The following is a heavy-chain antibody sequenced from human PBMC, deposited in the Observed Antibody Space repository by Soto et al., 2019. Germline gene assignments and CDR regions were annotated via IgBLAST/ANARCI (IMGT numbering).Heavy chain of an antibody. Sequence: QLQLQESGPGLVKPSETLSLTCTVSGGSISSSSYYWGWIRQPPGKGLEWIGSIYYSGSTYYNPSLKSRVTISVDTSKNQFSLKLSSVTAADTAVYYCARHGGYCSSTSCYIYYYYGMDVWGQGTTVTVSS. CDR2: IYYSGST. CDR1: GGSISSSSYY. J-gene: IGHJ6*02. V-gene: IGHV4-39*01. D-gene: IGHD2-2*01. CDR3: ARHGGYCSSTSCYIYYYYGMDV.